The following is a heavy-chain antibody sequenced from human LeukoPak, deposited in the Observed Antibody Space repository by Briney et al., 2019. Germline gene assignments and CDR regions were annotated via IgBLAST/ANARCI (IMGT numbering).Heavy chain of an antibody. CDR2: INTYSGRR. Sequence: GASVKVSCKASGYTFTNYGITRVRQAPGQGLEWMGWINTYSGRRNYPEKFEDRVTMSTDTSTSTAYMELRSLRSDDTAVYYCARDSRYDILTGLDYWGQGTLVTVSS. CDR1: GYTFTNYG. CDR3: ARDSRYDILTGLDY. J-gene: IGHJ4*02. D-gene: IGHD3-9*01. V-gene: IGHV1-18*01.